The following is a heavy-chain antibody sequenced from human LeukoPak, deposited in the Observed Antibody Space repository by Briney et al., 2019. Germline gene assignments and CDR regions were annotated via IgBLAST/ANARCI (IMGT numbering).Heavy chain of an antibody. D-gene: IGHD2-2*01. J-gene: IGHJ4*02. Sequence: GSLRLSCAASGFTFSGYSMNWVRQAPGKGLEWVSSISGNSDYIFYADLAKGRFTISRDNAKNSLYLQMNSLRAEDTAVYYCASDLPAATSWGQGTLVTVSS. V-gene: IGHV3-21*01. CDR2: ISGNSDYI. CDR3: ASDLPAATS. CDR1: GFTFSGYS.